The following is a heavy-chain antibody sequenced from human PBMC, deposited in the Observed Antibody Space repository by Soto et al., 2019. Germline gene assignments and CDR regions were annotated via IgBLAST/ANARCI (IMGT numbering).Heavy chain of an antibody. CDR1: GFTFTSSA. Sequence: QMQLVQSGPEVKKPGTSVKVSCKASGFTFTSSAMQWVRQARGQRLEWIGWIVVGSGNTNYAQKFQERVTITRDLSTSPAYMELSSLRSEDTAVYYCAAGSSGSYYYYGMDVWGQGTTVTVSS. D-gene: IGHD6-19*01. J-gene: IGHJ6*02. CDR2: IVVGSGNT. V-gene: IGHV1-58*02. CDR3: AAGSSGSYYYYGMDV.